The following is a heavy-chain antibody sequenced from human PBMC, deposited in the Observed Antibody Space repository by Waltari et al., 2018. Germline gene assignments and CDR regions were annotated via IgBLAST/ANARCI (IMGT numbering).Heavy chain of an antibody. CDR2: IYYSGST. V-gene: IGHV4-39*07. Sequence: QLQLQESCPGLVNPSETLSLTCTVSGCSISSSSYYWGWFRQPPGKGLEWIGSIYYSGSTYYNPSLKSRVTISVDTSKNQFSLKLSSVTAADTAVYYSARDRHPANWFDPWGQGTLVTVSS. CDR3: ARDRHPANWFDP. CDR1: GCSISSSSYY. J-gene: IGHJ5*02.